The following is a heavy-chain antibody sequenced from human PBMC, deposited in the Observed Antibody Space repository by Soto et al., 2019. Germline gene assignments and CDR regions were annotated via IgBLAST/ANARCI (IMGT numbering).Heavy chain of an antibody. J-gene: IGHJ5*02. CDR2: IDPSDSYT. CDR3: AGRITMVRGVIAGSDWFEP. CDR1: GYSFTSYW. V-gene: IGHV5-10-1*01. Sequence: GESLQISCKVSGYSFTSYWISWVRQRPGKVLEWMGRIDPSDSYTNYSPSFQGHVTISADKSISTAYLQWSSLKASDTAMYYCAGRITMVRGVIAGSDWFEPWGQGTLVTLS. D-gene: IGHD3-10*01.